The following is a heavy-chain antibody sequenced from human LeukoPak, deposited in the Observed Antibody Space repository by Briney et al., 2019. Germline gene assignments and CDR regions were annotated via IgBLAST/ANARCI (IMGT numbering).Heavy chain of an antibody. CDR1: GFTFSDYD. V-gene: IGHV3-13*01. Sequence: GGALRLSCAVSGFTFSDYDMHWVRQATGKGLEWVSAIGTAGDTYYTGSVKGRFTISRENAKNSLYLQMNSLRAGDTAVYYCARVAKERVGGVYYFDYWGQGTLVTVSS. CDR3: ARVAKERVGGVYYFDY. D-gene: IGHD1-1*01. J-gene: IGHJ4*02. CDR2: IGTAGDT.